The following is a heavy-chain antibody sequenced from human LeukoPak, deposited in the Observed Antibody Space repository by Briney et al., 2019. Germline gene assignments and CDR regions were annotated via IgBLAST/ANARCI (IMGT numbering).Heavy chain of an antibody. CDR2: ISSSSSYI. CDR3: ARDYYDSSGYYYENSDAFDI. CDR1: GFTFSSYS. V-gene: IGHV3-21*04. J-gene: IGHJ3*02. Sequence: GGSLRLSCAASGFTFSSYSMNWVRQAPGKGLEWVSSISSSSSYIYYADSVKGRFTISRDNAKNSLYLQMNSLRSDDTAVYYCARDYYDSSGYYYENSDAFDIWGQGTMVTVSS. D-gene: IGHD3-22*01.